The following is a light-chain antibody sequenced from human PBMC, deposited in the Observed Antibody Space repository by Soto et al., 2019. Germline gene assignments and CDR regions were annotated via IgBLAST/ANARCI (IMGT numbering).Light chain of an antibody. CDR1: SSDVGGHNY. J-gene: IGLJ1*01. V-gene: IGLV2-11*01. Sequence: QSALAQPRSVSGSPGQSVTISCTGTSSDVGGHNYFSWYQQYPGKAPRLLLSSVSKRPSGVPDRFSGSKSGNTASLTISGLQAEDEADYYCCSYAGSYTYVFGTGTKV. CDR3: CSYAGSYTYV. CDR2: SVS.